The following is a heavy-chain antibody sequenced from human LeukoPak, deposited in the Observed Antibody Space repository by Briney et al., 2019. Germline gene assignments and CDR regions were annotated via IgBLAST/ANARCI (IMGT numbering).Heavy chain of an antibody. CDR3: AREARSGWSNSYYYMDV. CDR1: GGSISSYY. D-gene: IGHD6-19*01. V-gene: IGHV4-59*01. J-gene: IGHJ6*03. CDR2: IYYSGST. Sequence: PSETLSLTCTVSGGSISSYYWSWIRQPPGKGLEWIGYIYYSGSTNYNPSLKSRVTISVDTSKNQFSLKLSSVTAADTAVYYCAREARSGWSNSYYYMDVWGKGTTVTVSS.